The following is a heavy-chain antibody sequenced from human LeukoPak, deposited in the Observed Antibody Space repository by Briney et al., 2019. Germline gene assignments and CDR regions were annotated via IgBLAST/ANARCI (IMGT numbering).Heavy chain of an antibody. V-gene: IGHV4-59*01. D-gene: IGHD6-19*01. Sequence: SETLSLTCTVSGGSISSYYWSWIRQPPGKGLEWIGYIYCSVSTNYNPSLKSRVTISVDTSKNQFSLKLSSVTAADTAVYYCARGLAAAAVAGLDYWGQGTLVTVSS. CDR3: ARGLAAAAVAGLDY. J-gene: IGHJ4*02. CDR1: GGSISSYY. CDR2: IYCSVST.